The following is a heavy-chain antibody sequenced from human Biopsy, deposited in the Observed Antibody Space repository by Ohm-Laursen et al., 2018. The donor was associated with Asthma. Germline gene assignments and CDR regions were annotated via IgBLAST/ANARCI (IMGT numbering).Heavy chain of an antibody. J-gene: IGHJ6*02. Sequence: SVKVSCKASGGTFGNYAISWVRQAPGLGLEWTGGISPVFGSTNIAQKFQGRVTISADIFTKTAYLEVSSLRSDDTAVYYCASPSSSREILYYYYNMDIWGQGTTVTV. CDR2: ISPVFGST. CDR3: ASPSSSREILYYYYNMDI. D-gene: IGHD6-13*01. CDR1: GGTFGNYA. V-gene: IGHV1-69*06.